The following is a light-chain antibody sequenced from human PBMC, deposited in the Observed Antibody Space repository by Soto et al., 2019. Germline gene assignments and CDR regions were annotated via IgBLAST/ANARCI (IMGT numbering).Light chain of an antibody. J-gene: IGLJ1*01. CDR1: SSNIGAGYD. V-gene: IGLV1-40*01. CDR2: GNS. CDR3: QSYDSSLSALV. Sequence: QSVLTQTPSVSGAPGQRVTISCTGSSSNIGAGYDVHWYQQLPGTAPKLLIYGNSNRPSGVPDRFSGSKSGTSASLAITGLQAEDEADYYCQSYDSSLSALVFGTGTKLTV.